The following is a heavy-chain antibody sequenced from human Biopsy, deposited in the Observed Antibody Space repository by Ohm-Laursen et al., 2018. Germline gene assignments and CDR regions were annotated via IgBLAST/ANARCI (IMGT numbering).Heavy chain of an antibody. J-gene: IGHJ4*02. V-gene: IGHV4-59*01. CDR3: ARGSSYGYDFDY. CDR1: DGSINSYY. D-gene: IGHD5-18*01. CDR2: IYYSGST. Sequence: GTLSLTCTVSDGSINSYYWNWIWQPPGKRLEGIGNIYYSGSTNFNPSLKSRVTISVDTSKNQFSLKLSSVTAADTAVYFCARGSSYGYDFDYWGQGTLVAVSS.